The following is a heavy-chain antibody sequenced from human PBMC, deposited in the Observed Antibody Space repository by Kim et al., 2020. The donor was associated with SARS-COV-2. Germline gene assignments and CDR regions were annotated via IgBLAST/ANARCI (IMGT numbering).Heavy chain of an antibody. J-gene: IGHJ6*02. CDR2: ISYDGGNN. D-gene: IGHD3-3*01. CDR1: GFTFSNCG. Sequence: GGSLRLSCAASGFTFSNCGMHWVRQAPGKGLEWVAVISYDGGNNYYADSVKGRFTISRDNSKNTLYLQMNSLRAEDTAVYYCAKDYDFWSGYYNPYGMDVWGQGTTVTVSS. CDR3: AKDYDFWSGYYNPYGMDV. V-gene: IGHV3-30*18.